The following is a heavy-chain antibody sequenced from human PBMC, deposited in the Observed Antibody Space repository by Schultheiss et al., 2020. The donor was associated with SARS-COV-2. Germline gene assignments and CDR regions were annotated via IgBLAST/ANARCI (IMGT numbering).Heavy chain of an antibody. Sequence: GESLKISCTASGFTVSRKDISWVRQTPGKGLEWVSFIYGVDNREYADSVKGRFTISRDNSKNTFYLQMNSLRVEDTAMYYCGTWRDGHSYLDYWGQGTLVTVSS. CDR2: IYGVDNR. CDR1: GFTVSRKD. CDR3: GTWRDGHSYLDY. D-gene: IGHD3-3*01. J-gene: IGHJ4*02. V-gene: IGHV3-66*01.